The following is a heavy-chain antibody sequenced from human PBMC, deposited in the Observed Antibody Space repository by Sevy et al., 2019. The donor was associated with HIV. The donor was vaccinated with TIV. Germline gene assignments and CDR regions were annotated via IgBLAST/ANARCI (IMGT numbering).Heavy chain of an antibody. CDR3: AKEGSGSSWALDY. CDR1: GFTFSSYG. J-gene: IGHJ4*02. D-gene: IGHD6-13*01. V-gene: IGHV3-30*18. Sequence: GGSLRLSCAASGFTFSSYGMHWVRQAPGKGLEWVAVISYDGSNKYYADSVKGRFTISRDNSKNTLYLQMNSLRAEDTAVCYCAKEGSGSSWALDYWGQGTLVTVSS. CDR2: ISYDGSNK.